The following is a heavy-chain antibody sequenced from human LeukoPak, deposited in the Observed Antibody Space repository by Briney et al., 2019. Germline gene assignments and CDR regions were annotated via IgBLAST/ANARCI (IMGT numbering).Heavy chain of an antibody. Sequence: SGGSLRPSXAASGFTFSSYAMSWARQAPGKGLEWVSAISGSGVTTYYADSVKGRFTISRDNSKNTLYLQMNSLRAEDTALYYCAKDRDYYLVGFFDYWGQGTLVTVSS. D-gene: IGHD3-10*01. J-gene: IGHJ4*02. CDR1: GFTFSSYA. V-gene: IGHV3-23*01. CDR3: AKDRDYYLVGFFDY. CDR2: ISGSGVTT.